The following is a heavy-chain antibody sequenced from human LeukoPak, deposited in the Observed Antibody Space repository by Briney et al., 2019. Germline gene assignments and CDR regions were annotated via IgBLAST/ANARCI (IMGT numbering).Heavy chain of an antibody. J-gene: IGHJ4*02. CDR3: ARGKMNGDDFDY. D-gene: IGHD4-17*01. CDR1: GYTFTGYY. CDR2: INPNSGT. Sequence: ASVKVSCKASGYTFTGYYMHWVRRAPGQGLEWMGWINPNSGTNYAQKFQGRVTMTRDTSITTAYMELSSLRSDDTAVYYCARGKMNGDDFDYWGQGTLVTVAS. V-gene: IGHV1-2*02.